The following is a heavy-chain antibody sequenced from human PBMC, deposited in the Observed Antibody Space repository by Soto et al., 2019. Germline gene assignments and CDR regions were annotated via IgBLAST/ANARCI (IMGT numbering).Heavy chain of an antibody. CDR1: GGSFSGYY. Sequence: SETLSLTCAVYGGSFSGYYWSWIRQPPGKGLEWIGEINHSGSTNYNPSLKSRVTISVDTSKNQFSLKLSSVTAADTAVYYCARGTRRDGYNARAYYYYGMDVWGQGTTVTVSS. D-gene: IGHD5-12*01. J-gene: IGHJ6*02. CDR3: ARGTRRDGYNARAYYYYGMDV. CDR2: INHSGST. V-gene: IGHV4-34*01.